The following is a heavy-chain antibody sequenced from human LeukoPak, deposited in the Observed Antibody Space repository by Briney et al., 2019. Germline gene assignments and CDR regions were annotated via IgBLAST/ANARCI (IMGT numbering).Heavy chain of an antibody. CDR3: ARGLFYGDLTRFDY. CDR1: GVSFSGYY. J-gene: IGHJ4*02. D-gene: IGHD4-17*01. CDR2: INHSGST. Sequence: PSETLCLTCAVSGVSFSGYYLSWIRQPPGKGLEWIGEINHSGSTNYNPSLKSRVTISVDTSKNQFSLKLSSVTAADTAVYYFARGLFYGDLTRFDYWGQGTLVTVSS. V-gene: IGHV4-34*01.